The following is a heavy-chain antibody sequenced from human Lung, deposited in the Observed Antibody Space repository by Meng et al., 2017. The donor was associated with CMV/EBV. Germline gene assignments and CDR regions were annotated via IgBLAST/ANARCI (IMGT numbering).Heavy chain of an antibody. D-gene: IGHD3-3*01. CDR2: IIPILGIA. V-gene: IGHV1-69*10. Sequence: SXXVSXKASGGTFSSYAISWVRQAPGQGLEWMGGIIPILGIANYAQKFQGRVTITADKSTSTAYMELSSLRSEDTAVYYCARDDRNYDFWSGYSNLGYFDYWXQGTXVTGAS. CDR3: ARDDRNYDFWSGYSNLGYFDY. J-gene: IGHJ4*02. CDR1: GGTFSSYA.